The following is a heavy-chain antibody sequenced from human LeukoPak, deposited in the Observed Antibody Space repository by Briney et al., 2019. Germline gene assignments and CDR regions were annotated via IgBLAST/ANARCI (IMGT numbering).Heavy chain of an antibody. CDR2: IRPNSGAT. V-gene: IGHV1-2*02. D-gene: IGHD2-2*01. CDR3: ARDYPHQRFDI. Sequence: ASVKVSCTASGSLWIHWMRQAPGQGLEWVGYIRPNSGATGLAQKFQGRVTVTRDTSISTVYMELNGLTSDDTAMYFCARDYPHQRFDIWGQGTLVTVTS. J-gene: IGHJ4*02. CDR1: GSLW.